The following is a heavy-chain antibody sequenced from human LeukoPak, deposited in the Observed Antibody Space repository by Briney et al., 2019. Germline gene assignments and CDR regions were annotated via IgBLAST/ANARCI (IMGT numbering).Heavy chain of an antibody. J-gene: IGHJ4*02. V-gene: IGHV4-39*07. D-gene: IGHD5-24*01. CDR3: ATNPSPSRDGYNHRVH. CDR2: IYYSGST. CDR1: GGSISSSSYY. Sequence: PSETLSLTCTVSGGSISSSSYYWGWIRQPPGKGLEWIGSIYYSGSTYYNPSLKSRVTISVDTSKNQFSLKLSSVTAADTAVYYCATNPSPSRDGYNHRVHWGQGTLVTVSS.